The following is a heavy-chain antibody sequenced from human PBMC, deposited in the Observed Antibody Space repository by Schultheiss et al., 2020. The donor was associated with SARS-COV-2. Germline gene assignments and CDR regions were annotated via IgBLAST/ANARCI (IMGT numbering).Heavy chain of an antibody. V-gene: IGHV1-69*13. CDR2: IIPIFGTA. CDR1: GYTFTSYD. D-gene: IGHD2-15*01. J-gene: IGHJ6*02. CDR3: ARVDGLGYCSGGSCYHYGMDV. Sequence: SVKVSCKASGYTFTSYDINWVRQATGQGLEWMGGIIPIFGTANYAQKFQGRVTITADESTSTAYMELSSLRSEDTAVYYCARVDGLGYCSGGSCYHYGMDVWGQGTTVTVSS.